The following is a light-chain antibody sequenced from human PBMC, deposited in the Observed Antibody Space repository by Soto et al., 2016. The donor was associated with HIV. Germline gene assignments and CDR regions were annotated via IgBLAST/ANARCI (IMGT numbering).Light chain of an antibody. Sequence: DIQLTQSPSTLSASVGDRVTITCRASQSVNDWLAWYQQKPGTPPILLIYKVSTLESGVPSRFSGVGFGTDFTLTISTLQPEDSAIHYCQQYNTPPWTFGQGTKVEI. J-gene: IGKJ1*01. CDR3: QQYNTPPWT. V-gene: IGKV1-5*03. CDR1: QSVNDW. CDR2: KVS.